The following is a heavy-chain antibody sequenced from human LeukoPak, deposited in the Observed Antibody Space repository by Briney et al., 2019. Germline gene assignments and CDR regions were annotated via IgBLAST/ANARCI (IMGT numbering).Heavy chain of an antibody. CDR3: ARGENGSFDR. D-gene: IGHD5-24*01. CDR2: ISSTGGDK. V-gene: IGHV3-11*01. Sequence: GGSLRLSCKGSGVTFEDYYLSWIRQAPGKGLEWISYISSTGGDKFYADPVKGRFIISRDNALNSVYMEMNDLTAEDTAFYYCARGENGSFDRWGQGTLVIVSS. CDR1: GVTFEDYY. J-gene: IGHJ4*02.